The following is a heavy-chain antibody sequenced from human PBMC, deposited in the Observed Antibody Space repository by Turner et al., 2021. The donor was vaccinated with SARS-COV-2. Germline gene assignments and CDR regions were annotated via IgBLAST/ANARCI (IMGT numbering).Heavy chain of an antibody. CDR3: ARHAAGQELDS. D-gene: IGHD3-10*01. CDR2: IYYSGTT. CDR1: GGSISSSSYF. Sequence: QVQLQESGPGLVKPSETLFPTCTVSGGSISSSSYFWGWIRQPPTKELEWIGSIYYSGTTYSNPSLKSRVSLSIDPSKNQFSMKLTSVTAADTALYFCARHAAGQELDSWGRGILLTLSS. V-gene: IGHV4-39*01. J-gene: IGHJ4*02.